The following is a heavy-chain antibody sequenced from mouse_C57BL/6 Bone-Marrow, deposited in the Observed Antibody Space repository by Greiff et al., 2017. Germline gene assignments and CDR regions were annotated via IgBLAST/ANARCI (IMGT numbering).Heavy chain of an antibody. D-gene: IGHD1-1*01. Sequence: EVQLQESGPELVKPGASVKISCKASGYSFTDYNMNWVKQSNGKSLEWIGVINPNYGTTSYNQKFKGKATLTVDQSSSTAYMQLNSLTSEDSAVYYCARTVITTVVATGFDYWGQGTTLTVSS. J-gene: IGHJ2*01. CDR2: INPNYGTT. CDR3: ARTVITTVVATGFDY. CDR1: GYSFTDYN. V-gene: IGHV1-39*01.